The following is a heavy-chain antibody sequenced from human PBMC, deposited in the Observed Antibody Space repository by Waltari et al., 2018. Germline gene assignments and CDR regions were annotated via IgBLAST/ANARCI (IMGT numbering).Heavy chain of an antibody. CDR2: IYYSGST. D-gene: IGHD2-8*01. Sequence: QVQLQESGPGLVKPSQTLSLTCTVSGGSISSGCYYWSWIRQHPGKGLEWIGYIYYSGSTYYNPSLKSRVTISVDTSKNQFSLKLSSVTAADTAVYYCARDSPLANGRGAFDIWGQGTMVTVSS. CDR3: ARDSPLANGRGAFDI. CDR1: GGSISSGCYY. V-gene: IGHV4-31*03. J-gene: IGHJ3*02.